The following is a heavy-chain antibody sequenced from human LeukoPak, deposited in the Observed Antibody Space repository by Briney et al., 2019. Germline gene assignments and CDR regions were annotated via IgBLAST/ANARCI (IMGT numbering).Heavy chain of an antibody. CDR1: GFTFSDSA. J-gene: IGHJ4*02. D-gene: IGHD1-1*01. Sequence: GGSLRLSCAPSGFTFSDSAMTWVRRAPGKAGEWVSLLSARGFSMFCADSVDARFPIPRENSNTTLYPQMDTLRTRHTRLFFCGRDIQLSYWGQGTLVTVSS. V-gene: IGHV3-23*01. CDR3: GRDIQLSY. CDR2: LSARGFSM.